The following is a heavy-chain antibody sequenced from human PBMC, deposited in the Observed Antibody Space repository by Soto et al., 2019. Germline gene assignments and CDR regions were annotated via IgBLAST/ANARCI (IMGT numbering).Heavy chain of an antibody. CDR3: ASVHTGHHGRDFDP. V-gene: IGHV4-4*07. CDR2: IYTRGNT. Sequence: QVQLQESGPGLVKPSETLSLTGTVSGGSISNYYWSWIRQPAGKGLEWLVRIYTRGNTDYNPSLKTRVTMPVDMSKTPLSLKLSSVVAADPAVSYCASVHTGHHGRDFDPWGQGTLVPVSS. J-gene: IGHJ5*02. CDR1: GGSISNYY.